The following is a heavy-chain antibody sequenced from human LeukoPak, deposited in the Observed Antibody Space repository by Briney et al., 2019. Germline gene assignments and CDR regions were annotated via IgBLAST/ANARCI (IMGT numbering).Heavy chain of an antibody. CDR2: INCNSAGT. J-gene: IGHJ4*02. CDR3: AGDLTIVGGVSDPRIRGH. V-gene: IGHV1-2*02. D-gene: IGHD3-3*01. Sequence: ASVKVSCKASGYTFTGYYMHWVRQAPGQGLEWMGWINCNSAGTKYPQKFQGRVSMTRDTSISTAYLELSRLRSDDTAVYYCAGDLTIVGGVSDPRIRGHWGQGTLVTVSS. CDR1: GYTFTGYY.